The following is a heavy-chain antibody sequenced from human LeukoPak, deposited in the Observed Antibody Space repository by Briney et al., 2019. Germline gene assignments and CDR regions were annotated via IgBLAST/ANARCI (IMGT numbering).Heavy chain of an antibody. V-gene: IGHV4-4*07. CDR3: ASARTMVRGVIGAFDI. CDR1: GGSISSYY. CDR2: IYTSGST. D-gene: IGHD3-10*01. J-gene: IGHJ3*02. Sequence: PSETQSLTCTVSGGSISSYYWSWIRQPAGKGLEWIGRIYTSGSTNYNPSLKSRVTMSVDTSKNQFSLKLSSVTAADTAVYYCASARTMVRGVIGAFDIWGQGTMVTVSS.